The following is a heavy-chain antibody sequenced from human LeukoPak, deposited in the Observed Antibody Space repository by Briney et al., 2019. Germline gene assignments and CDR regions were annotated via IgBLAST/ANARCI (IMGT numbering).Heavy chain of an antibody. D-gene: IGHD3-3*01. CDR1: GFTFSSYA. J-gene: IGHJ6*02. V-gene: IGHV3-30*04. CDR3: ARGGYYDFSTGYYQTQYYRGMDV. Sequence: PGGSLRLSCEASGFTFSSYAIHWVRQAPVKGLEWVAVISYDGNNQFYADAVKGRFTISRENSKNTLYLEMNSLRPEDTAVYFCARGGYYDFSTGYYQTQYYRGMDVWGQGTTVTVSS. CDR2: ISYDGNNQ.